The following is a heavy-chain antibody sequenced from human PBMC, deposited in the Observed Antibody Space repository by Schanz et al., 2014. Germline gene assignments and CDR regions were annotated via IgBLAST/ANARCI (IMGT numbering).Heavy chain of an antibody. D-gene: IGHD1-26*01. V-gene: IGHV1-18*04. CDR2: ISAYTNNT. J-gene: IGHJ4*02. Sequence: QVQLVQSGTQVKKPGASVKVSCKASGYTFTRYYIHWVRQAPGQGLEWMGWISAYTNNTNYAQKVQGRVTMTTDTSTGTAYMELRSLRSDDTAVYYCARDNGRIPAANSFDYWGQGTRVTVSS. CDR1: GYTFTRYY. CDR3: ARDNGRIPAANSFDY.